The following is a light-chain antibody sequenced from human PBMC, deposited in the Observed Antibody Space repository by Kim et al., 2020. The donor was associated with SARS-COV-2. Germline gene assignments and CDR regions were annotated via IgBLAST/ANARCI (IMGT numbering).Light chain of an antibody. J-gene: IGKJ4*01. CDR2: AAS. V-gene: IGKV1-27*01. Sequence: DIQMTQSPSSLSASVGDRVTITCRASQGFSHYLAWYQQKPGKVPKLLIFAASSLQSGVPSRFSGSGSGTDFTLTISSLQPEDVATYCCQKYDTAPLTFGGGTKVDIK. CDR1: QGFSHY. CDR3: QKYDTAPLT.